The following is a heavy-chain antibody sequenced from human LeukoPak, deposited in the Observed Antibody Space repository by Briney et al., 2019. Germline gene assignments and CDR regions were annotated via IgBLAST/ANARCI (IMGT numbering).Heavy chain of an antibody. J-gene: IGHJ5*02. D-gene: IGHD4-17*01. CDR2: IYYSGST. V-gene: IGHV4-59*12. CDR1: GGSISSYY. CDR3: ARGPYGDFNWFDP. Sequence: SETLSLTCTVSGGSISSYYWSWIRQPPGKGLEWIGYIYYSGSTNYNPSLKSRVTISVDKSKNQFSLKLSSVTAADTAVYYCARGPYGDFNWFDPWGQGTLVTVSS.